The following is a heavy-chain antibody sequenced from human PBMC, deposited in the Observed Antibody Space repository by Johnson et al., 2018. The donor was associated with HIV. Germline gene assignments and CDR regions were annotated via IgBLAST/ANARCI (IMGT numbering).Heavy chain of an antibody. V-gene: IGHV3-20*04. CDR3: ARGAYSSSWHASDASDI. CDR2: IYCNGGSS. D-gene: IGHD6-13*01. Sequence: VQLVESGGGVVRPGGSLRLSCAPSGFTFDDYGMTWVRQAPGKGLEWVSCIYCNGGSSGYADSVKGRFSISRDNGKNSLYLQMNSLRAEDTALYYCARGAYSSSWHASDASDIWGQGTMVTVSS. J-gene: IGHJ3*02. CDR1: GFTFDDYG.